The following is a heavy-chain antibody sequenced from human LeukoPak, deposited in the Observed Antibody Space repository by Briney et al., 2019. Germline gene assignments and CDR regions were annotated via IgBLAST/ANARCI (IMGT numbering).Heavy chain of an antibody. J-gene: IGHJ4*02. V-gene: IGHV3-30*04. CDR1: GFTFSSYA. D-gene: IGHD5-18*01. Sequence: GGSLRLSCAASGFTFSSYAMHWVRQAPGKGLEWVAVISYDESNKYYADSVKGRFTISRDNAKNSLYLQMNSLRAEDTALYYCAKVSGYSYGYFDYWGQGTLVTVSS. CDR2: ISYDESNK. CDR3: AKVSGYSYGYFDY.